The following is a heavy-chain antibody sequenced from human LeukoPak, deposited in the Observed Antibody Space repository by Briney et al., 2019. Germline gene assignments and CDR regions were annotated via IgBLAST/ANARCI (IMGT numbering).Heavy chain of an antibody. J-gene: IGHJ6*03. CDR1: GFTVRNNY. D-gene: IGHD2-15*01. CDR3: AEEYRKGIHCRGGTCYNYYKDV. CDR2: LYSGGGT. V-gene: IGHV3-53*01. Sequence: GSLRLSCAASGFTVRNNYMRWVRQAPGKGLEWVSVLYSGGGTYYTDSVKGRFTISRDNSKNTLYLQMNSLRVEDTAVYYCAEEYRKGIHCRGGTCYNYYKDVLGKGTTVTGSS.